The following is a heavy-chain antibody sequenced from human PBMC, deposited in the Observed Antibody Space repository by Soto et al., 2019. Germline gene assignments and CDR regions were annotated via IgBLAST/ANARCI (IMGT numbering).Heavy chain of an antibody. Sequence: QVQLQESGPGLVKPSETLSLTCTVSGGSVSSGSYYWSWIRQPPGKGLEWIGYIYYSGSTNYNPSVQSRVTISVETSKNQFSLKLSSVTAADTAVYYCANYPTTVTSDYWGQGTLVTVSS. CDR1: GGSVSSGSYY. CDR2: IYYSGST. V-gene: IGHV4-61*01. J-gene: IGHJ4*02. CDR3: ANYPTTVTSDY. D-gene: IGHD4-17*01.